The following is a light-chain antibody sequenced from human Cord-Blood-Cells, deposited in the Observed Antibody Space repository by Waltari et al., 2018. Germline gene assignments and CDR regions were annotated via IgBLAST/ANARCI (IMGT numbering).Light chain of an antibody. J-gene: IGLJ1*01. CDR1: SSDVGGYNY. V-gene: IGLV2-11*01. CDR2: DVS. CDR3: CSYAGSYNYV. Sequence: QSALTQPRSVSGSPGQSVTISCTGTSSDVGGYNYVSWYQQHPGKAPKLMLYDVSKRPSGVPDRFSGSKSGNTPSLTISGLQAEDEADYYCCSYAGSYNYVFGTGTKVTVL.